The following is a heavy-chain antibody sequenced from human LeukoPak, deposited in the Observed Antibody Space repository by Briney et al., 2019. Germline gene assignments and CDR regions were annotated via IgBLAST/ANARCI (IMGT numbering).Heavy chain of an antibody. Sequence: SETLSLTCTVSGGSLSSYYWSWVRQPAGKGLEGIGRIYTSGSTNYNPSLTSRVTMSVDTSKNQFSLKLSSVTAADTAVYYCVGTAARNYYYGMDVWGQGTTVTVSS. V-gene: IGHV4-4*07. J-gene: IGHJ6*02. CDR2: IYTSGST. D-gene: IGHD2-2*01. CDR3: VGTAARNYYYGMDV. CDR1: GGSLSSYY.